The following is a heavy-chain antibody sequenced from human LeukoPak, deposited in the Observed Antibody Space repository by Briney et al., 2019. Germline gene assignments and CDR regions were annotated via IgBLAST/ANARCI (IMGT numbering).Heavy chain of an antibody. CDR1: GYTFTGYY. V-gene: IGHV1-2*02. CDR3: ARDGGNIPVS. D-gene: IGHD2/OR15-2a*01. CDR2: INPNSGGT. J-gene: IGHJ5*02. Sequence: DSVKVSCKASGYTFTGYYIHWVRQAPGQGLEWMGWINPNSGGTNYAQKFQGRVTMTRDTSISTAYMELTRLRSDDTAVYYCARDGGNIPVSWGQGTLVTASS.